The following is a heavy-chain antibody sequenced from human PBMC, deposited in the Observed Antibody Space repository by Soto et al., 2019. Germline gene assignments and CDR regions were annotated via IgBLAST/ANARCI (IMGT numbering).Heavy chain of an antibody. CDR1: GYICSIYL. CDR3: ARHEGDYYDSSGPFEH. V-gene: IGHV5-10-1*01. Sequence: GECLKVSCNCSGYICSIYLISWGRWMPGKGLEWMGRIDPSDSYTNYSPSFQGHVTISADKSISTAYLQWSSLKASDTAMYSCARHEGDYYDSSGPFEHRGKATLVTASS. D-gene: IGHD3-22*01. CDR2: IDPSDSYT. J-gene: IGHJ4*02.